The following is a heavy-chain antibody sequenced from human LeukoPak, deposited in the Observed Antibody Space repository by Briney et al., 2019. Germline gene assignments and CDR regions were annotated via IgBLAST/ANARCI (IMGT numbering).Heavy chain of an antibody. CDR1: GFTFSSYT. CDR2: ISYDGSYK. V-gene: IGHV3-30*04. CDR3: ARITSLYYFDY. J-gene: IGHJ4*02. Sequence: GRSLRLSCAASGFTFSSYTMYWVRQAPGKGLEWVAAISYDGSYKYYADTVKGRFTISRDNSKNTLFLQMNSLSDDDTAVYSCARITSLYYFDYWGQGTLVTVSS. D-gene: IGHD1-20*01.